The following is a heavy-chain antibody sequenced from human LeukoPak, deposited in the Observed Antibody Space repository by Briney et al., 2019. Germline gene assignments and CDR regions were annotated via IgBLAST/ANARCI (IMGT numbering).Heavy chain of an antibody. Sequence: GRSLRLPCAASGFTFSSHGMHWVRQAPGKGLEWVALIWYDGSKKYYADSVKGRFTISRDDSKNTLYLQMNSLRAEDTAMYYCAKDLSYGSNWFDPWGQGTLVTVSS. V-gene: IGHV3-33*06. CDR2: IWYDGSKK. J-gene: IGHJ5*02. CDR3: AKDLSYGSNWFDP. D-gene: IGHD5-18*01. CDR1: GFTFSSHG.